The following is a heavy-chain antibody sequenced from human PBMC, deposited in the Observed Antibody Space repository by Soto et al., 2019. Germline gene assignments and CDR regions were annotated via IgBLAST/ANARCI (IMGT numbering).Heavy chain of an antibody. V-gene: IGHV5-51*01. J-gene: IGHJ5*02. CDR1: GYSFTSDW. D-gene: IGHD3-22*01. CDR3: ARLKYYYDSSGYPSPFDP. CDR2: IYPGDSDT. Sequence: GESLKISCKGAGYSFTSDWIGWVRQMPGKGLEWMGIIYPGDSDTTYSPSFQGQVTISADKSISTAYLQWSSLKASDTAMYYCARLKYYYDSSGYPSPFDPWGQGTLVTVSS.